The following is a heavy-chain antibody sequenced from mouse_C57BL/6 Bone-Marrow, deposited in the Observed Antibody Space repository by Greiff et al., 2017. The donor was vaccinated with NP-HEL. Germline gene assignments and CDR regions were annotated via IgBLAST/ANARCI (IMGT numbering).Heavy chain of an antibody. CDR3: APLYYYGSSDWYFDV. Sequence: EVKLVESGAELVKPGASVKLSCTASGFNIQDYYMHWVKQRTEPGLDWVGRIDPEDGETKYAPTFQGKATIKADTSSNTAYLQLSSLTSEDTAVYYCAPLYYYGSSDWYFDVWGTGTTVTVAS. D-gene: IGHD1-1*01. CDR1: GFNIQDYY. V-gene: IGHV14-2*01. CDR2: IDPEDGET. J-gene: IGHJ1*03.